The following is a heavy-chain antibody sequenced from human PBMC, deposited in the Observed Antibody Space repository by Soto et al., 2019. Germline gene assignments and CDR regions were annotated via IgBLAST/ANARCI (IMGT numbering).Heavy chain of an antibody. V-gene: IGHV4-39*01. J-gene: IGHJ4*02. D-gene: IGHD6-19*01. CDR3: ASGASNVIAVAGKGFDY. Sequence: QLQLQESGPGLVKPSETLSLTCTVSGGSISSSSYYWGWIRQPPGKGLEWIGSIYYSGSTYYNPSIKSRVTISVDTSKNQFSLKLSSVTAADTAVYYCASGASNVIAVAGKGFDYWGQGTLVTVSS. CDR1: GGSISSSSYY. CDR2: IYYSGST.